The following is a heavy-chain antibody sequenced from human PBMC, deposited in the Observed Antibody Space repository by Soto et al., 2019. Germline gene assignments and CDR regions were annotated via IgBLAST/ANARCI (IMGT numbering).Heavy chain of an antibody. Sequence: SETPSLTCTVSGGSISSYYWSWIRQPPGKGLEWIGYIYYSGSTNYNPSLKSRVTISVDTSKNQFSLKLSSVTAADTAVYYCARGPIYSNPLLYYGMDVWGQGTTVTVYS. CDR3: ARGPIYSNPLLYYGMDV. V-gene: IGHV4-59*01. J-gene: IGHJ6*02. D-gene: IGHD4-4*01. CDR1: GGSISSYY. CDR2: IYYSGST.